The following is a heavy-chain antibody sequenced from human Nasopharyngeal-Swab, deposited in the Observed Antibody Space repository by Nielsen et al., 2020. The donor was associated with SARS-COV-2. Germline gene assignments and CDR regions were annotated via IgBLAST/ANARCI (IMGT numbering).Heavy chain of an antibody. J-gene: IGHJ3*02. Sequence: SETLSLTCAVYGGSFSGYYWSWIRQPPGKGLEWIGEINHSGSTNYNPSLKSRVTISVDTSKNQFSLKLGSVTAADTAVYYCARRDEVPVQGIMDILGQGTMVTVSS. V-gene: IGHV4-34*01. CDR3: ARRDEVPVQGIMDI. CDR2: INHSGST. CDR1: GGSFSGYY. D-gene: IGHD3-16*01.